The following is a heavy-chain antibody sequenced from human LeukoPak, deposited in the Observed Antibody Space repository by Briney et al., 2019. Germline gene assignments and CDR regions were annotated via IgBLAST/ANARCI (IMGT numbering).Heavy chain of an antibody. D-gene: IGHD2-21*02. CDR2: INPNSGGT. CDR3: ARAAGSDSRDYFDY. V-gene: IGHV1-2*02. CDR1: GYIFTGYY. Sequence: ASVTVSCKASGYIFTGYYMHWVRQAPGQGLEWMGWINPNSGGTNYAQKFQGRVTMTRDTSIRTAYMELSGLRSDDTAVYYCARAAGSDSRDYFDYWGQGTLVTVSS. J-gene: IGHJ4*02.